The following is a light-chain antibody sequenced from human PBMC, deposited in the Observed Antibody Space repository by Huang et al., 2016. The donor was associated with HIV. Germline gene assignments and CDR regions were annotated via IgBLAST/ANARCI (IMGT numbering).Light chain of an antibody. CDR3: QQYRSLPWT. CDR2: ATS. J-gene: IGKJ1*01. CDR1: QGIGNS. Sequence: DIQMTQSPSSLSASVGDRVTITCRASQGIGNSLAWYQQKPEKAPRLLLYATSTLESGVPSRFSGSGSGTHYTLTINTLQPEDIASYYCQQYRSLPWTFGQGTKVEIK. V-gene: IGKV1-NL1*01.